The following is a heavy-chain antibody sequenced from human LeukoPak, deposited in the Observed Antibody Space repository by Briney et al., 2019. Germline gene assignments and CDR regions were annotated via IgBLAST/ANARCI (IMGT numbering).Heavy chain of an antibody. CDR3: AKELAYSYAKFDY. V-gene: IGHV3-30*02. Sequence: GGSLRLSCAASGFTFSSYGMRWVRQAPGKGLEWVAFIRYDGSNKYYADSVKGRFTVSRDSSKNTLYLQMDSLRVEDTAIYYCAKELAYSYAKFDYWGQGTLVTVSS. CDR2: IRYDGSNK. D-gene: IGHD5-18*01. J-gene: IGHJ4*02. CDR1: GFTFSSYG.